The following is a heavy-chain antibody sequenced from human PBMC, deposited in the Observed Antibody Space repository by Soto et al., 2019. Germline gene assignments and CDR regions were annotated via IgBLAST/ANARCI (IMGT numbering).Heavy chain of an antibody. CDR2: IWYDGSNK. Sequence: GGSLRLSCAASGFTFSSYGMHWVRQAPGKGLEWVAVIWYDGSNKYYADSVKGRFTISRDNTKNTLYLQMNRLRAEDTAVYYCARGYRYYYDSSGYDYYYYYGLDVWGQETTVTVSS. CDR3: ARGYRYYYDSSGYDYYYYYGLDV. D-gene: IGHD3-22*01. CDR1: GFTFSSYG. V-gene: IGHV3-33*01. J-gene: IGHJ6*02.